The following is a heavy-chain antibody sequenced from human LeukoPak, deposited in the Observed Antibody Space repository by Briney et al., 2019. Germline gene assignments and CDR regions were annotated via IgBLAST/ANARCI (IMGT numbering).Heavy chain of an antibody. CDR1: GYTFTDYY. J-gene: IGHJ3*02. D-gene: IGHD5-24*01. Sequence: ASVKVSCKASGYTFTDYYIHWVRQAPGQGLEWMGWINPNSGGTKYARRFQSRVTMTRDASISTAYTELSSLRSDDTAVYYCARVVDGYNYGAFDIWGQGTVVTVSS. CDR2: INPNSGGT. CDR3: ARVVDGYNYGAFDI. V-gene: IGHV1-2*02.